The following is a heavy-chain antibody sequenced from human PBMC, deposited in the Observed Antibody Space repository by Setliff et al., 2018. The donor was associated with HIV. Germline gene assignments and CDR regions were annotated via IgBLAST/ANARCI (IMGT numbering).Heavy chain of an antibody. V-gene: IGHV4-34*01. CDR2: INHSGST. CDR3: ARLTTIYYYDSSAYYHPV. Sequence: PSETLSLTCAVYGGSFSGYYWSWIRQPPGKGLEWIGEINHSGSTNYNPSLKSRVTISVDTSKNQFSLKLSSVTAADTAVFYCARLTTIYYYDSSAYYHPVWGQGTLVT. D-gene: IGHD3-22*01. CDR1: GGSFSGYY. J-gene: IGHJ4*02.